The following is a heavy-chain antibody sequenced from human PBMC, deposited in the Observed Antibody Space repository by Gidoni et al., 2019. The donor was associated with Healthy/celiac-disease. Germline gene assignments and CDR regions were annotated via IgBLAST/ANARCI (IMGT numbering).Heavy chain of an antibody. CDR2: IYYSGST. V-gene: IGHV4-39*01. CDR1: GGSISSSSYY. CDR3: ARQSGYYYYYYGMDV. Sequence: QLQLQESGPGLVKPSETLSLTCTVSGGSISSSSYYWGWIRQPPGKGLEWIGSIYYSGSTYYNPSLKSRVTISVDTSKNQFSLKLSSVTAADTAVYYCARQSGYYYYYYGMDVWGQGTTVTVSS. J-gene: IGHJ6*02. D-gene: IGHD5-12*01.